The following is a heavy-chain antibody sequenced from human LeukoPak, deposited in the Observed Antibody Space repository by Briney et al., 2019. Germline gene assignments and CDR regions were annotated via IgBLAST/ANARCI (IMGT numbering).Heavy chain of an antibody. CDR2: ITTSGSNT. CDR1: GFTFSSSA. V-gene: IGHV3-23*01. Sequence: GGPLRLSCAASGFTFSSSAISWVRQAPGKGLEWVSAITTSGSNTFYANSVRGRFTISRDNSKNTLYLQMNSLRAEDTAVYYCAKRLESGADYYDYWGQGTLVTVSS. D-gene: IGHD2/OR15-2a*01. CDR3: AKRLESGADYYDY. J-gene: IGHJ4*02.